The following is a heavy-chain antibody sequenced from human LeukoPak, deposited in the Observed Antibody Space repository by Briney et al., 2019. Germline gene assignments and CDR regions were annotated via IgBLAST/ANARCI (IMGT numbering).Heavy chain of an antibody. CDR1: GFTFSDYY. Sequence: GGSLRLSCAASGFTFSDYYMSWIRQAPGKGLEWVSYISSSGSTIYYADSVKGRLTISRDNAKNSLYLQMNSLRAEDTAVYYCASDSPYSSSWAYWGQGTLVTVSS. CDR3: ASDSPYSSSWAY. D-gene: IGHD6-13*01. CDR2: ISSSGSTI. V-gene: IGHV3-11*04. J-gene: IGHJ4*02.